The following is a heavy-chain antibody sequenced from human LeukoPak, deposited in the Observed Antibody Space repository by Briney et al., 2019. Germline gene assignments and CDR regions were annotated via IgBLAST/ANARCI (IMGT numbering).Heavy chain of an antibody. D-gene: IGHD2-2*01. CDR2: MNPNSLNT. Sequence: ASVTVSCKTSGYTFSSFDVIWVRQATGQGLEWIGWMNPNSLNTGYAQKFRGRVTMTGDTSISTAYMELSSLISEDTAVYYYARGIRNQLLSEYWGQGSLVTVSS. CDR1: GYTFSSFD. J-gene: IGHJ4*02. CDR3: ARGIRNQLLSEY. V-gene: IGHV1-8*01.